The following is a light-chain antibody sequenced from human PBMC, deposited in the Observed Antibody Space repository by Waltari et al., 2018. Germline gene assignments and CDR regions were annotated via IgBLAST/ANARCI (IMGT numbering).Light chain of an antibody. J-gene: IGLJ1*01. CDR3: CSYAGLGIYV. V-gene: IGLV2-23*02. CDR1: SSDVGNYNL. Sequence: QSGLTQPASVSGSPGQSITLSCTGTSSDVGNYNLVSWYQQYPGKAPKLMVYEVTKPTSGVSDRFSGSKSGNTASLTIYGLQSEDEADYYCCSYAGLGIYVFGTGTKVTVL. CDR2: EVT.